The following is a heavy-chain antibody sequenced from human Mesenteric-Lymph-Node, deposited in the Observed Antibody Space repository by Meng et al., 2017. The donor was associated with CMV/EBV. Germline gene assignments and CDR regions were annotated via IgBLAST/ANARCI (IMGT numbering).Heavy chain of an antibody. V-gene: IGHV1-69*10. J-gene: IGHJ3*02. CDR3: ARARIAAAGDAFDI. CDR1: GGTFSRFA. CDR2: FVAILGRA. Sequence: SVKVSCKASGGTFSRFAISWVRQAPGQGLEWMGGFVAILGRANHAQKFQGRVTITADKSTSTAYMELSSLRSEDTAVYYCARARIAAAGDAFDIWGQGTMVTVSS. D-gene: IGHD6-13*01.